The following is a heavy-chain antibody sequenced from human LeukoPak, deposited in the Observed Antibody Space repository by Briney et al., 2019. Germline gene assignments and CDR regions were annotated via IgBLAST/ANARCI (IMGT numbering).Heavy chain of an antibody. J-gene: IGHJ5*02. CDR2: IYYSGST. D-gene: IGHD1-26*01. CDR1: GGSISSSGYY. V-gene: IGHV4-39*01. CDR3: ARHEYSGSYYGLSWFDP. Sequence: SETLSLTCTVSGGSISSSGYYWGWIRQPPGKGLEWIASIYYSGSTYYNPSLKSRVTISVDTSKNQLSLKLSSLTAADKAEYYCARHEYSGSYYGLSWFDPWGQGTLVTVSS.